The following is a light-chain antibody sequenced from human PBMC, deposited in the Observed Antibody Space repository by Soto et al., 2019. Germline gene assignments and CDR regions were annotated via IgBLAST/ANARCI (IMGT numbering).Light chain of an antibody. J-gene: IGLJ1*01. CDR1: SSDVGGYNY. CDR2: EVS. Sequence: QSVLTQPPSASGSPGQSVTISCTGTSSDVGGYNYVSWYQQHPGKAPKLMIYEVSKRPSGVPDRFSGSKSGNTASLTVSGLQAEDEADYYCPSYAGSNNFLYVFGTGTNVTVL. CDR3: PSYAGSNNFLYV. V-gene: IGLV2-8*01.